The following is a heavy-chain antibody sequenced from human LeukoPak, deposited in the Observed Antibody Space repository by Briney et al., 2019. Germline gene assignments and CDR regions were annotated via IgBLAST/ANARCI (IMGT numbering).Heavy chain of an antibody. Sequence: GGSLRLSCAASGLTFSDYYMDWVRQAPGKGLEGVGRIRNKANRDTTEYAASVTGRFTVSRDGSKNLLYLQMNSLKTEDTAVYYCARDVYGSGSNWGQGTLVTVSS. D-gene: IGHD3-10*01. CDR2: IRNKANRDTT. V-gene: IGHV3-72*01. CDR3: ARDVYGSGSN. CDR1: GLTFSDYY. J-gene: IGHJ4*02.